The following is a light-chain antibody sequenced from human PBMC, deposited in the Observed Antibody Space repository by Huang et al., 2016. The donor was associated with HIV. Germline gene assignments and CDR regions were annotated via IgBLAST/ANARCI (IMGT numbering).Light chain of an antibody. Sequence: IQLTQSPSSLSASVGDRVTITCRASQGISSFLAWYQQKPGKAPKLLMYAASTLHRRVPLRFSGSGSGTDFTLTISSLQPEDFATYYCQQFNNYPLTFGGGTKVEIK. CDR2: AAS. CDR1: QGISSF. CDR3: QQFNNYPLT. J-gene: IGKJ4*01. V-gene: IGKV1-9*01.